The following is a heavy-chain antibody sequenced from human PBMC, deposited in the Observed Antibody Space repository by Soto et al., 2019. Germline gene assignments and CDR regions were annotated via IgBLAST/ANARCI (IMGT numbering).Heavy chain of an antibody. CDR2: IYNSGTT. J-gene: IGHJ5*02. V-gene: IGHV4-31*03. CDR3: ARDPAP. CDR1: CGSITRGVYY. Sequence: QVQLQESGPGLVKPSETLSLTCTVSCGSITRGVYYCSWIRQHPGKGLEWIGYIYNSGTTYYNPSLKSRVTLSVDTSKNQFSLKLTSVTAADTAVYYCARDPAPWGQGTLVTVSS.